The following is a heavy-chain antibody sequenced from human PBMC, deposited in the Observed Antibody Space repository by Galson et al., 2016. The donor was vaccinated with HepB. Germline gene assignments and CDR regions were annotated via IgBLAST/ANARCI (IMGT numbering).Heavy chain of an antibody. V-gene: IGHV3-23*01. CDR3: AKDPGYSSGSTAY. D-gene: IGHD6-19*01. J-gene: IGHJ4*02. CDR2: ITGSGGSA. Sequence: SLRLSCAASGLTFSSYALTWVRQAPGKGLEWVSTITGSGGSAYYSDSVKGRFTISRDNSKNTLYLQMNNLTVEDTALYYCAKDPGYSSGSTAYWGQGTRVSVSS. CDR1: GLTFSSYA.